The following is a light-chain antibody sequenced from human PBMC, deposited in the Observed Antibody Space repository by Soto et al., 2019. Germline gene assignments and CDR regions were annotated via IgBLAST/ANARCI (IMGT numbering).Light chain of an antibody. CDR2: GAS. V-gene: IGKV3-20*01. J-gene: IGKJ4*01. CDR3: QQYGTSLLT. Sequence: EIVLTQSPGTLSLSPGERATLSCRAIQSVTSSYLAWYQQKPGQAPRLLIYGASSRATGIPDRFSGSESGTDFTLTISRLEPEDFAVYYCQQYGTSLLTFGGGTKVDIK. CDR1: QSVTSSY.